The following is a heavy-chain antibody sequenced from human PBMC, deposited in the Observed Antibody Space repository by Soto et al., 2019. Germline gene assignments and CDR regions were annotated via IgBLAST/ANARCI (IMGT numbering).Heavy chain of an antibody. V-gene: IGHV4-31*03. CDR3: ARDSGIDKTMDV. CDR2: IYYTGST. CDR1: GGSISSGAYY. Sequence: QVQLQESGPGLVKPSQTLSLICTVSGGSISSGAYYWSWIRQHPGKGLEWIGYIYYTGSTYYNPSLKSRVTISVDMSKDQFSLNLRSVTAADTAVYYCARDSGIDKTMDVWGKGTTVTVSP. J-gene: IGHJ6*04. D-gene: IGHD6-13*01.